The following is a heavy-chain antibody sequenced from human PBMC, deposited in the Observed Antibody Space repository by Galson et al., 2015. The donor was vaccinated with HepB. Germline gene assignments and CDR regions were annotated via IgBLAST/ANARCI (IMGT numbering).Heavy chain of an antibody. CDR1: GYTFTAFW. J-gene: IGHJ4*02. CDR3: ASRHSYFRPVTWYNVSDY. Sequence: QSGAEVKKPGESLRISCKASGYTFTAFWITWVRQIPGKGLEWMGRIDPSDSYTDYSPSFRGTVTFSADKSIATAYLQWSSLKASDTAMYYCASRHSYFRPVTWYNVSDYWGQGTLVTVSS. V-gene: IGHV5-10-1*01. D-gene: IGHD1-14*01. CDR2: IDPSDSYT.